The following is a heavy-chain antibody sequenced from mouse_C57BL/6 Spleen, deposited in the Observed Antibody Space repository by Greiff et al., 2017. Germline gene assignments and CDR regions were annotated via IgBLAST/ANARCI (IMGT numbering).Heavy chain of an antibody. CDR1: GYTFTDYY. CDR2: IIPNNGGT. V-gene: IGHV1-18*01. J-gene: IGHJ2*01. Sequence: VQLQQSGPELVKPGASVKISCKASGYTFTDYYMDWVKQSPGQGLEWIGGIIPNNGGTIYNQKFKGKATLTVYKPSSTAYMELRSRTSEDAAVYYCAGESYDGSRYRGGYWGQGTMLTVSA. CDR3: AGESYDGSRYRGGY. D-gene: IGHD1-1*01.